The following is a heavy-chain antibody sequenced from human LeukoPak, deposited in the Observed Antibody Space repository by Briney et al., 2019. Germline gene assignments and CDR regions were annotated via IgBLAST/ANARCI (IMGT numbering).Heavy chain of an antibody. Sequence: SETLSLTCTVSGGSISSYYWSWIRQPPGKGLEWSGYIYYSGSTNYNPSLKSRVTISVDTSKNQFSLKLSSVTAADTAVYYCAKGGSGSYGYYYGMDVWGQGTTVTVSS. V-gene: IGHV4-59*12. CDR1: GGSISSYY. D-gene: IGHD3-10*01. CDR2: IYYSGST. J-gene: IGHJ6*02. CDR3: AKGGSGSYGYYYGMDV.